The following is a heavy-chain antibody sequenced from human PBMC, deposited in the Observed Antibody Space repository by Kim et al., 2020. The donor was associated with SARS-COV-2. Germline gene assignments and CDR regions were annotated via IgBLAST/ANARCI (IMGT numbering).Heavy chain of an antibody. Sequence: SVKVSCKASGGTFSSYAISWVRQAPGQGLEWMGGIIPIFPTTNYAQKFQGRVTITADESTSTAYMELSSLRSEDTAVYYCARGGDSGSYYGGMDVWGQGTTVTVSS. CDR1: GGTFSSYA. J-gene: IGHJ6*02. CDR3: ARGGDSGSYYGGMDV. V-gene: IGHV1-69*13. D-gene: IGHD1-26*01. CDR2: IIPIFPTT.